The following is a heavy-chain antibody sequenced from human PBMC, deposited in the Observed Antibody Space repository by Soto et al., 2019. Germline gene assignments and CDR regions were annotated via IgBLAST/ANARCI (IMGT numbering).Heavy chain of an antibody. CDR3: ARLKGYGGNSVYYYYGMDV. V-gene: IGHV5-10-1*01. CDR1: GYSFTSYW. J-gene: IGHJ6*02. CDR2: IDPSDSYT. Sequence: LKISCKGSGYSFTSYWISWVRQMPGKGLEWMGRIDPSDSYTNYSPSFQGHVTISADKSISTAYLQWSSLKASDTAMYYCARLKGYGGNSVYYYYGMDVWGQGTTVTVSS. D-gene: IGHD4-17*01.